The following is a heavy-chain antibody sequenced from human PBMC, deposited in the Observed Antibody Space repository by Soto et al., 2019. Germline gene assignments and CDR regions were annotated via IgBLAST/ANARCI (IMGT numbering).Heavy chain of an antibody. CDR1: GFTFSSYA. CDR2: IRSKANSYAT. Sequence: GGSLRLPCAASGFTFSSYAMSWVRQAPGKGLEWVGRIRSKANSYATAYAASVKGRFTISRDDSKNTAYLQMNSLKTEDTAVYYCTRPAYDFWSGPYGMDVWGQGTTVTVSS. J-gene: IGHJ6*02. D-gene: IGHD3-3*01. V-gene: IGHV3-73*01. CDR3: TRPAYDFWSGPYGMDV.